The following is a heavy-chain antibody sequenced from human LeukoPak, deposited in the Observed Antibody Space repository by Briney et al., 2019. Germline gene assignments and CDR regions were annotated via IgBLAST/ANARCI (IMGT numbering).Heavy chain of an antibody. D-gene: IGHD2-2*01. V-gene: IGHV4-4*07. CDR2: IYTSGST. J-gene: IGHJ6*03. Sequence: SETLSLTCTVSGGSISSYYWSWIRQPAGKGLEWIGRIYTSGSTNYNPSLKSRVTMSVDTSKNQFSLKLSSVTAADTAVYYCARERFVVLPAVNYYYYYYMDVWGKGTTVTVSS. CDR3: ARERFVVLPAVNYYYYYYMDV. CDR1: GGSISSYY.